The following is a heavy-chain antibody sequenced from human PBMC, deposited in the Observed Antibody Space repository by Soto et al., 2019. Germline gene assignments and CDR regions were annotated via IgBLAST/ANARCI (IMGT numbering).Heavy chain of an antibody. CDR2: ISGSGGST. V-gene: IGHV3-23*01. CDR3: AKGRYEYFGGSSRAHQDY. J-gene: IGHJ4*02. CDR1: GVPFSSYA. Sequence: PGVSLRLSCAASGVPFSSYAMHWVRQAPGKGLEWVSAISGSGGSTYYADSVKGRFTISRDNSKNTLYLQMNSLRAEDTAVYYCAKGRYEYFGGSSRAHQDYWGQGTLVTVSP. D-gene: IGHD3-16*02.